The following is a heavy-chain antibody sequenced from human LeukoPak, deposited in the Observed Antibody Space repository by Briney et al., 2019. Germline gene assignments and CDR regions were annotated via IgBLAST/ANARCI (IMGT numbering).Heavy chain of an antibody. V-gene: IGHV3-21*01. J-gene: IGHJ4*02. D-gene: IGHD3-3*01. Sequence: PGGSLRLSCAASGFTFSSYSMNWVRQAPGKGLEWVSSISSSSSYIYYADSVKGRLTISRDNAKNSLYLQMNSLRAEDTAVYYCARDRNTIFGVAYFDYWGQGTLVTVSS. CDR1: GFTFSSYS. CDR3: ARDRNTIFGVAYFDY. CDR2: ISSSSSYI.